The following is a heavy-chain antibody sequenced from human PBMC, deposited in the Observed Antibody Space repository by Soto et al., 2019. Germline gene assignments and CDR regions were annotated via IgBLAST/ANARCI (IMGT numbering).Heavy chain of an antibody. D-gene: IGHD2-15*01. V-gene: IGHV1-69*13. CDR2: IIPISGTA. J-gene: IGHJ5*02. Sequence: SVKVSCKASGGILSSYVISWVRQAPGQGLEWMGGIIPISGTANYAEKFQGRVTITAEESMSTAYMELSRLRSEDTAMYYCARDFGGCSAGSFRYNWFDPWGQGTLVTVS. CDR3: ARDFGGCSAGSFRYNWFDP. CDR1: GGILSSYV.